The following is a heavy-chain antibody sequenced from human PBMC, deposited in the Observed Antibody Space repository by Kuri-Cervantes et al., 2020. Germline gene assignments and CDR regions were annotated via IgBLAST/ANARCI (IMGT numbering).Heavy chain of an antibody. CDR3: ARDHGDGYTLYYYYGMDV. J-gene: IGHJ6*02. CDR1: GFTFMDYY. V-gene: IGHV1-2*02. D-gene: IGHD3-16*01. Sequence: ASVKVSCKASGFTFMDYYIHWLRQVPGEGLEWMGWINPNSGGTDSAQKFQGRIVMTRDTSINTAYLEVRGLRPDDTAVYYCARDHGDGYTLYYYYGMDVWGQGTTVTVSS. CDR2: INPNSGGT.